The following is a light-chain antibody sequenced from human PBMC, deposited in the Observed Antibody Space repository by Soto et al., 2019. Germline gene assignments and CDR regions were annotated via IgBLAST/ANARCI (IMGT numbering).Light chain of an antibody. V-gene: IGKV1-39*01. CDR1: QGISTY. CDR3: QQSYRTPRT. CDR2: TAS. J-gene: IGKJ1*01. Sequence: DVQLTQSPSSLSASVGDRVTITCRASQGISTYLNWYQQKPGKAPKLLIYTASSLQSGVPSRFSGSGSGTDFTLTISSLQPEDFATYYCQQSYRTPRTFGQGTKVEIK.